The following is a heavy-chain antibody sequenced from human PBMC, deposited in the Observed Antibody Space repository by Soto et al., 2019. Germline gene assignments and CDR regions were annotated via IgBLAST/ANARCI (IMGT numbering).Heavy chain of an antibody. CDR3: ATWSTDYGSGSYSAFDY. J-gene: IGHJ4*02. Sequence: QVQLVQSGAEVKKPGSSVKVSCKASGGTFSSYIINWVRQAPGQGLEWMGRIIPIVAIANYAQKFQGRVTITADKSTSTAYMELSRLRCEDTAVYYCATWSTDYGSGSYSAFDYWGQGTLVTVSS. D-gene: IGHD3-10*01. CDR1: GGTFSSYI. CDR2: IIPIVAIA. V-gene: IGHV1-69*02.